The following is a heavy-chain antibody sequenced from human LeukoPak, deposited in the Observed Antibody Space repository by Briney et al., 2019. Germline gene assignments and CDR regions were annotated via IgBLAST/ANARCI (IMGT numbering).Heavy chain of an antibody. CDR3: ARVWDRAYYDFWSGSHPSDY. CDR2: INSDGSST. V-gene: IGHV3-74*01. CDR1: GFTFSSYW. J-gene: IGHJ4*02. D-gene: IGHD3-3*01. Sequence: GGSLRLSCAASGFTFSSYWMHWVRQAPGKGLVWVSRINSDGSSTSYADSVKGRFTISRDNAKNTLYLQMNSLRAEDTAVYYCARVWDRAYYDFWSGSHPSDYWGQGTLVTVSS.